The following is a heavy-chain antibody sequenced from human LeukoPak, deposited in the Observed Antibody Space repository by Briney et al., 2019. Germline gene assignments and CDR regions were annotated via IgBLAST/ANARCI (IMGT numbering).Heavy chain of an antibody. V-gene: IGHV1-18*01. CDR1: GYTFTSYG. CDR3: ARDSGRYCSGGSCYPIDD. CDR2: ISAYNGNT. D-gene: IGHD2-15*01. J-gene: IGHJ4*02. Sequence: GASVKVSCKASGYTFTSYGISWVRQAPGQGLEWMGWISAYNGNTNYAQKLQGRVTMTTDTSTSTAYMELRSLRSDDTAVYYCARDSGRYCSGGSCYPIDDWGQGTLVTVSS.